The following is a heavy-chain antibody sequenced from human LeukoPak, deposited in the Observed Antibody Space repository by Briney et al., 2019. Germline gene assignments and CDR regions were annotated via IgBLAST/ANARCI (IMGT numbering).Heavy chain of an antibody. CDR2: IKQDGSEK. CDR1: GFTFSSYW. CDR3: AREYDGYLFYFDS. J-gene: IGHJ4*02. D-gene: IGHD5-24*01. V-gene: IGHV3-7*03. Sequence: GGSLRLSCAASGFTFSSYWMSWVRQAPGKGLEWVANIKQDGSEKYYVDSVKGRFTISRDNAKNALFLQMNSLRAEDTAFYYCAREYDGYLFYFDSWGQGTLVTVSS.